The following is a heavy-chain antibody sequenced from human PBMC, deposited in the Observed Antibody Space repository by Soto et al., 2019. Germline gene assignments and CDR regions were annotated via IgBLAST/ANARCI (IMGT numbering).Heavy chain of an antibody. V-gene: IGHV1-18*01. J-gene: IGHJ4*02. CDR3: ARDLRQQLCDY. CDR1: GYTFTSYG. D-gene: IGHD6-13*01. Sequence: QVQLVQSGAEVKKPGASVKVSCKASGYTFTSYGISWVRQAPGQGLEWMGWISAYNGNKKYAQKLQGRVTMTTGTPTSTADMELRSLTSDDTAGYDCARDLRQQLCDYWGQGALVTVSS. CDR2: ISAYNGNK.